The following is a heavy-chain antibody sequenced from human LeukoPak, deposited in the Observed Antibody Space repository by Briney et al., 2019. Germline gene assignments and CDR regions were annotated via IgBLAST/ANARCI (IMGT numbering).Heavy chain of an antibody. J-gene: IGHJ6*02. V-gene: IGHV3-33*01. CDR2: IWYDGSSK. CDR3: AREYYDFYYYGMDV. Sequence: PGGSLRLSCAASGFTFSSYGMHWVRRAPGKGLEWVAVIWYDGSSKYYADSVKGRFTISRDNSKNTLYLQMNSLRAEDTAVYYCAREYYDFYYYGMDVWGQGTTVTVSS. D-gene: IGHD3-3*01. CDR1: GFTFSSYG.